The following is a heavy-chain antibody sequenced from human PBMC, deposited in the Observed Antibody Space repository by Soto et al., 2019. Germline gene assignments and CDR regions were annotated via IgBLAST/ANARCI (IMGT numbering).Heavy chain of an antibody. J-gene: IGHJ2*01. D-gene: IGHD3-10*01. CDR1: GFTFSSFA. V-gene: IGHV3-23*01. Sequence: EVQLLESGGGLVQVGGSLRLSCAASGFTFSSFAMSWVRQAPGKGLEWVSAISDSGGSTYYADSVKGRFTISRDNLMNTLFLDMNGLRAEDTAIYYCAKTPRGGASGDWYFDLWGRGTLVTVSS. CDR2: ISDSGGST. CDR3: AKTPRGGASGDWYFDL.